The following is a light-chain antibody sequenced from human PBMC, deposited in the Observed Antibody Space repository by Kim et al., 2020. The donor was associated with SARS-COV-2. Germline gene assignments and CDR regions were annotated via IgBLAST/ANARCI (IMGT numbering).Light chain of an antibody. CDR1: KLEDKY. V-gene: IGLV3-1*01. CDR3: QTWDSSSVI. CDR2: QDT. J-gene: IGLJ2*01. Sequence: SVSPGQTASITCSGDKLEDKYVCWYQQKGGQSPVLLIYQDTKWPSGIPERFSGSNSGNTATLTISGTQAMDEADYYCQTWDSSSVIFGGGTQLTVL.